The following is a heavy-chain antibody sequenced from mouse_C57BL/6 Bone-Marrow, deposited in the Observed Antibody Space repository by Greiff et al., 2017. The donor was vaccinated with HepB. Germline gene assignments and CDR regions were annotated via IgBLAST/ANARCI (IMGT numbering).Heavy chain of an antibody. J-gene: IGHJ4*01. CDR1: GFTFSSYG. CDR3: ARHPFYDWYSYYAMDY. V-gene: IGHV5-6*01. D-gene: IGHD2-3*01. Sequence: EVQRVESGGDLVKPGGSLKLSCAASGFTFSSYGMSWVRQTPDKRLEWVAAISSGGSYNYYPDSVKGRFTITRDNAKNTLYLQRSSLKSEDTAMYYGARHPFYDWYSYYAMDYWGQGTSVTVSS. CDR2: ISSGGSYN.